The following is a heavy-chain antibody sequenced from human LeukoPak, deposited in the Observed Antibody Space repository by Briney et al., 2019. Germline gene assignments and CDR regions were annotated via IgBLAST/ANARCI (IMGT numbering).Heavy chain of an antibody. D-gene: IGHD3-22*01. J-gene: IGHJ4*02. CDR2: IYPGDSDT. Sequence: GASLQISCNVSGYSFTSYWIGGVRRMPGKGLEWLAIIYPGDSDTRYSPSLQGQVTISADKSISTAYLQWSSLKASDTAMYYCARSSDSSGYYDYFDYWGQGTLVTVSS. V-gene: IGHV5-51*01. CDR1: GYSFTSYW. CDR3: ARSSDSSGYYDYFDY.